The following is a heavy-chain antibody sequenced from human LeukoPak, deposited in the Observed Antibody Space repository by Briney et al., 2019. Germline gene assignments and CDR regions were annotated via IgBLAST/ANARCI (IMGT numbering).Heavy chain of an antibody. CDR2: IYYSGTT. V-gene: IGHV4-59*12. Sequence: SETLSLTCTVSGGSISNYYWSWIRQPPGKGLEWIGYIYYSGTTNYNPSLKSRVTISVDTSKNQFSLKLRSVTAADTAVYYCARLPPRSYYDSSGYRVMDVWGQGTTVTVSS. CDR1: GGSISNYY. D-gene: IGHD3-22*01. CDR3: ARLPPRSYYDSSGYRVMDV. J-gene: IGHJ6*02.